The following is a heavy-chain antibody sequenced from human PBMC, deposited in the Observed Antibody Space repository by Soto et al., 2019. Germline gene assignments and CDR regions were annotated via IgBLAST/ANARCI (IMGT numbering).Heavy chain of an antibody. CDR2: IYYSGSN. D-gene: IGHD3-9*01. Sequence: HLQESGPGLVKPSQTLSLSCTVSGGAINSGGYYWSWFRQHPGQGLEWNGNIYYSGSNYYNPCQKNRLTRSVDTAKNQFSLKLSSVTAADTAVYYCALYYDILTSYYRFDYWGQGTLVTVSS. CDR3: ALYYDILTSYYRFDY. V-gene: IGHV4-31*03. CDR1: GGAINSGGYY. J-gene: IGHJ4*02.